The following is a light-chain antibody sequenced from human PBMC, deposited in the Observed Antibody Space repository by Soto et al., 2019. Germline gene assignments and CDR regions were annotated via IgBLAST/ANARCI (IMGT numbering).Light chain of an antibody. CDR3: QQYGSSLGT. J-gene: IGKJ5*01. Sequence: EMVLTQSPGTLSLSPGERATLSCRASQSVSSSYLAWYQQKPGQAPRLLIYGASSRATGIPDRFSGSGSGTDFTLTISRLEPEDFAVYYCQQYGSSLGTVGQGTRLESK. CDR2: GAS. V-gene: IGKV3-20*01. CDR1: QSVSSSY.